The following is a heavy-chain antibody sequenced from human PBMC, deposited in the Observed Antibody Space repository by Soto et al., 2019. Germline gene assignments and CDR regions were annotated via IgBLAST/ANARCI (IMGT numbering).Heavy chain of an antibody. CDR2: INPNSGGT. V-gene: IGHV1-2*02. CDR3: ASQSGSWSEYYYYGMDV. J-gene: IGHJ6*02. CDR1: GYTFTGYY. Sequence: QVQLVQSGAEVKKPGASVKVSCKASGYTFTGYYMHWGRQAPGQGLEWMGWINPNSGGTNYAQKFQARVTMTSDTSISTAYMELSRLRSDDTAVYYCASQSGSWSEYYYYGMDVWGQGTTVTVSS. D-gene: IGHD6-13*01.